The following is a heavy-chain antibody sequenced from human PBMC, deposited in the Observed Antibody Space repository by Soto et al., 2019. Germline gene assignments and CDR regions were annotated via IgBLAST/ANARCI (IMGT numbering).Heavy chain of an antibody. J-gene: IGHJ4*02. CDR3: ARGLSSYYDSSGYYYPPPYYFDY. D-gene: IGHD3-22*01. V-gene: IGHV4-31*03. CDR2: IYYSGST. Sequence: SETLSLTCTVSGGSISSGGYYWSWIRQHPGKGLEWIGYIYYSGSTNYNPSPKSRVTISVDTSKNQFSLKLSSVTAADTAVYYCARGLSSYYDSSGYYYPPPYYFDYWGQGTLVTVSS. CDR1: GGSISSGGYY.